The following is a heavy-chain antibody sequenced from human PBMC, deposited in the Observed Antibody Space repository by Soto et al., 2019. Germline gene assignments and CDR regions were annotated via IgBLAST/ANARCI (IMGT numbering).Heavy chain of an antibody. D-gene: IGHD3-22*01. CDR3: ATSLSGYYYGY. Sequence: GGSLRLSCAASGFAFSTYEMMWVRQAPGKGLEWVSYLSHRGSPIYYADSVKGRFTISRDNDRNSLYLQMDYLRAEDTAVYYCATSLSGYYYGYWGQGTLVTVSS. V-gene: IGHV3-48*03. CDR2: LSHRGSPI. CDR1: GFAFSTYE. J-gene: IGHJ4*02.